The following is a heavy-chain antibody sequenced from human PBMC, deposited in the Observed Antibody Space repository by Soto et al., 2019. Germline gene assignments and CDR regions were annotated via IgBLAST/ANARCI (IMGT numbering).Heavy chain of an antibody. D-gene: IGHD3-22*01. CDR3: ARSSRYQYDSSEGNFDY. CDR1: GVSISSNNW. Sequence: QVQLQESGPGLAKPSGTLSLTCAVSGVSISSNNWWSWVRQPPGKGLEWIGEMYHTGSNNYNPSLKSPVTISVDKSKNHFSLELNSVTAADTAVYYCARSSRYQYDSSEGNFDYWGQGTLVTVSS. CDR2: MYHTGSN. J-gene: IGHJ4*02. V-gene: IGHV4-4*02.